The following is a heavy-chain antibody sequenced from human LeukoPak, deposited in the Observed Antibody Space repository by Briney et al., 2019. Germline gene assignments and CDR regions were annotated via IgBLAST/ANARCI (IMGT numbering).Heavy chain of an antibody. CDR3: ARGVALGYFDY. J-gene: IGHJ4*02. CDR2: IYYSGST. V-gene: IGHV4-39*07. Sequence: PSETLSLTCTVSGGSISSSSYYWGWIRQPPGKGLEWIGSIYYSGSTYYNPSLKSRVTISVDTSKNQFSLKLSSVTAADTAVYYCARGVALGYFDYWGQGTLVTVSS. CDR1: GGSISSSSYY.